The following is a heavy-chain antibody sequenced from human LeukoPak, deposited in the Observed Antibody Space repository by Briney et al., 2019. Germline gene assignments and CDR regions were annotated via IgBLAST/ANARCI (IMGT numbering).Heavy chain of an antibody. D-gene: IGHD6-6*01. CDR1: GLTFSSYA. V-gene: IGHV3-30*04. J-gene: IGHJ4*02. CDR3: ARGALYSSSPPFDY. CDR2: ISYDGSNK. Sequence: PGRSLRLSCAASGLTFSSYAMHWVRQAPGKGLEWVAVISYDGSNKYYADSVKGRFTISRDNSKNTLYLQMNSLRAEDTAVYYCARGALYSSSPPFDYWGQGTLVTVSS.